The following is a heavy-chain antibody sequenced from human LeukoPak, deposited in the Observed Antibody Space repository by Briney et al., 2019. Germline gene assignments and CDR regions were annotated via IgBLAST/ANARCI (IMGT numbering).Heavy chain of an antibody. Sequence: SETLSLTCNVSGDSIRGFYWAWIRQPPGKGLEWIGYFDNSGGSNYNPALESRVIISVDTSKNQFSLKLRSLTAADTAVYYCARWNYDIWTGHRYFDYWGQGTLVIVSS. D-gene: IGHD3/OR15-3a*01. CDR1: GDSIRGFY. J-gene: IGHJ4*02. CDR2: FDNSGGS. V-gene: IGHV4-59*01. CDR3: ARWNYDIWTGHRYFDY.